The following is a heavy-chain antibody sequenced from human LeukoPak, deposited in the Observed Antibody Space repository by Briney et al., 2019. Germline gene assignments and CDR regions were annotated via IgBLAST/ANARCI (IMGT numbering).Heavy chain of an antibody. D-gene: IGHD4-11*01. CDR1: GDSISSSSYY. V-gene: IGHV4-39*07. J-gene: IGHJ4*02. Sequence: PSETLSLTCTVSGDSISSSSYYWRWIRQPPGKGLEWIGNIYYSGSTNYNPSLKSRVAISVDTSKNQFSLKLSSVTGADTAVYYCAREAEAKYSNYVDYWGQGTLVTVSS. CDR3: AREAEAKYSNYVDY. CDR2: IYYSGST.